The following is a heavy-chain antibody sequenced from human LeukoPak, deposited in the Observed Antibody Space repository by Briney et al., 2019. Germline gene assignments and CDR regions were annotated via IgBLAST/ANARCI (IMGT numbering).Heavy chain of an antibody. D-gene: IGHD1-26*01. Sequence: GGSLRLSCAASGFTFSSYSMNWVRQAPGKGLEWVSSISSSSSYIYYADSVKGRFTISRDNAKNSLYLQMNSLRAEDTAVYYCARDGIVGATGIDYWGQGTLVTVSS. CDR2: ISSSSSYI. CDR1: GFTFSSYS. J-gene: IGHJ4*02. V-gene: IGHV3-21*01. CDR3: ARDGIVGATGIDY.